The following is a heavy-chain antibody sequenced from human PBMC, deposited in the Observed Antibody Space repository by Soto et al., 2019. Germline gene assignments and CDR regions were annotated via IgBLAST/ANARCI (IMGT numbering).Heavy chain of an antibody. V-gene: IGHV1-2*02. D-gene: IGHD4-17*01. CDR1: GYTFTDHY. Sequence: QVQLVPSGAEVKKPGASVTVSYVASGYTFTDHYIHWVRQAPGQGLEWMGWINPHSGDTIYAQKFQGRVSLTRDTSISTASMELSRLRSDDTAVYYCARGRTVNFYGMDVWGQGTTVTVSS. J-gene: IGHJ6*02. CDR3: ARGRTVNFYGMDV. CDR2: INPHSGDT.